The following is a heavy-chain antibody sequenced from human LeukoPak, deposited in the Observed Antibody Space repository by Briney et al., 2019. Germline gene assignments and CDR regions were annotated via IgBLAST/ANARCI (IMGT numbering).Heavy chain of an antibody. D-gene: IGHD1-1*01. CDR1: GYSFSDYY. V-gene: IGHV4-34*01. CDR2: ISHDGNT. CDR3: ARRRDWNDVLDY. J-gene: IGHJ4*02. Sequence: SGTLSLTCAVYGYSFSDYYWSWVRQPPEKGLEWLGQISHDGNTDYNPSLESRVTLSTDTSKNQFSLRLTSVTTADTAIYYCARRRDWNDVLDYWGQGTPVTVSS.